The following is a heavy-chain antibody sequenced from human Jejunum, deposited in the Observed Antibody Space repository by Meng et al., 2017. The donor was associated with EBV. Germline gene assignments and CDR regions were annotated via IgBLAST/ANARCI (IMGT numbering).Heavy chain of an antibody. V-gene: IGHV3-33*01. CDR3: TREWGADY. D-gene: IGHD3-16*01. J-gene: IGHJ4*02. CDR1: GFTLKNYG. CDR2: IWYDGSNE. Sequence: VEAGGGVAQPGGPRGLAFAASGFTLKNYGMHWVRQAPGKGLEWVAVIWYDGSNENYADSVKGRFTISRDNSKNTLYLQMNSLRVDDTALYYCTREWGADYWGQGTLVTVSS.